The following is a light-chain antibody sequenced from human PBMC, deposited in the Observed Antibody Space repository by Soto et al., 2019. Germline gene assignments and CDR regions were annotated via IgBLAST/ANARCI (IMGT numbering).Light chain of an antibody. Sequence: HSALTQPASVSWSPGQSITISCTGTSSDVGSYSLVSWYQQHPGKAPKLMIYEVSKRPSGVSNRFSASKSGNTASLTISGLQAEDEADYYCCSYAGSTTLYVFGSGTKVTVL. CDR3: CSYAGSTTLYV. CDR2: EVS. J-gene: IGLJ1*01. V-gene: IGLV2-23*02. CDR1: SSDVGSYSL.